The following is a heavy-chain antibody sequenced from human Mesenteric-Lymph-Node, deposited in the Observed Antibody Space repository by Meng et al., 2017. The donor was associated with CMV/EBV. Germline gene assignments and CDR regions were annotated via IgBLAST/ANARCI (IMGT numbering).Heavy chain of an antibody. D-gene: IGHD3-22*01. V-gene: IGHV3-23*01. CDR2: ISGSGGST. CDR1: GFTFSSYA. CDR3: AKAPGYYPHYSDY. J-gene: IGHJ4*02. Sequence: GESLKISCAASGFTFSSYAMSWVRQAPGKGLEWVSAISGSGGSTYYADSVKGRFTISRDNSKNTLYLQMNSLRGEDTAVYYCAKAPGYYPHYSDYWGQGTLVTVSS.